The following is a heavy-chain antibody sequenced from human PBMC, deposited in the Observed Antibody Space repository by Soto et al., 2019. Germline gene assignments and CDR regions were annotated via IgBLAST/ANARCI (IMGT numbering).Heavy chain of an antibody. CDR3: AREAYGDYNAFDI. V-gene: IGHV4-61*01. CDR2: IYYSGST. Sequence: SETLSLTCTVSGGSVSSGSYYWSWIRQPPGKGLEWIGYIYYSGSTNYNPSLKSRVTISVDTSKNQFSLKLSSVTAADTAVYYCAREAYGDYNAFDIWGQGTMVTVSS. CDR1: GGSVSSGSYY. J-gene: IGHJ3*02. D-gene: IGHD4-17*01.